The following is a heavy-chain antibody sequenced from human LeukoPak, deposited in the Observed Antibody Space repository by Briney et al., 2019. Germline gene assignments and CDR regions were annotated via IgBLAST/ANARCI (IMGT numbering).Heavy chain of an antibody. V-gene: IGHV3-23*01. Sequence: PGTSLRLSCAASGFRFGSYGMHWVRQAPGKGLEWVSAISGSGGSTYYADSVKGRFTISRDNSKNSLYLQMNSLRAEDTALYHCAREGAYGDYHIDYWGQGTPVTVSS. CDR1: GFRFGSYG. D-gene: IGHD4-17*01. CDR2: ISGSGGST. CDR3: AREGAYGDYHIDY. J-gene: IGHJ4*02.